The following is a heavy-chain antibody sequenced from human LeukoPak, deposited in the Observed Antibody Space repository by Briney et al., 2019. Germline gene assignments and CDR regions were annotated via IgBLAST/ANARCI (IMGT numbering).Heavy chain of an antibody. J-gene: IGHJ4*02. Sequence: GGSLRLSCEASGFILMHWVRQAPGKGLVWVSRINSDGSTTNYADSVKGRFTISRDNAKNTLYLQMNGLRAEDTAVYHCARDTAGIGVDYWGQGTLVTVSS. CDR2: INSDGSTT. D-gene: IGHD3-16*01. V-gene: IGHV3-74*01. CDR3: ARDTAGIGVDY. CDR1: GFIL.